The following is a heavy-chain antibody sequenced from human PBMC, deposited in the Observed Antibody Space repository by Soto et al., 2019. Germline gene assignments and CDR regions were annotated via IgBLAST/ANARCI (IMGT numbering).Heavy chain of an antibody. J-gene: IGHJ4*02. V-gene: IGHV2-5*02. CDR1: GFSLNGSGLR. Sequence: QITLKESGPTLVKPTQTLTLTCTFSGFSLNGSGLRVGWIRQSPGKALEWLALIYWDDGKRYSPSLKNRLTVTTDNLESQVVLTMNNLDPADTATYYCAHGEYSVDGWCFFDYWGQGTLVTVSS. D-gene: IGHD2-8*01. CDR2: IYWDDGK. CDR3: AHGEYSVDGWCFFDY.